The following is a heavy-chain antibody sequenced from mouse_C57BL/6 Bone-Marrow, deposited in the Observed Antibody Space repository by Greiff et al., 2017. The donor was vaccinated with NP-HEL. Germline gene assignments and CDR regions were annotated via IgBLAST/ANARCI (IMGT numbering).Heavy chain of an antibody. CDR3: ARGGFLITTHY. D-gene: IGHD1-1*01. CDR2: INPSSGYT. Sequence: QVQLQQSGAELARPGASVKMSCKASGYTFTSYTMHWVKQRPGQGLEWIGYINPSSGYTTYNQKFKDKATLTADKSYSTAYTQLSSLTSEDSAVYYCARGGFLITTHYWGQGTTLTVSS. CDR1: GYTFTSYT. J-gene: IGHJ2*01. V-gene: IGHV1-4*01.